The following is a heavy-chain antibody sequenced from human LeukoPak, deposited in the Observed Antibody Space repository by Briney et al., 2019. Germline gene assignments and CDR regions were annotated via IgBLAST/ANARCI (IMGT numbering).Heavy chain of an antibody. Sequence: GGSLRPSCAASGFTVSSNYMSWVRQAPGKGLEWVSVIYSGGSTYYADSVKGRFTISRDNSKNTLYLQMNSLRAEDTAVYYCARDLVGYCSGGSCSGYYMDVWGKGTTVTVSS. D-gene: IGHD2-15*01. CDR1: GFTVSSNY. J-gene: IGHJ6*03. CDR3: ARDLVGYCSGGSCSGYYMDV. CDR2: IYSGGST. V-gene: IGHV3-53*01.